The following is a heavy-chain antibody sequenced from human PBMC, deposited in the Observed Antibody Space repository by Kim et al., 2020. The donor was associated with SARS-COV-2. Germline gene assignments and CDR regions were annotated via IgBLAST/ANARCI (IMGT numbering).Heavy chain of an antibody. Sequence: GGSLRLSCAVSGFTFSTSGMHWVRQAPGKGLEWVAVISNDGSKTYYAASVKGRFIISRDNSRNTLYLEMNSLRAEDTALYYCAEVISLYF. D-gene: IGHD3-16*02. J-gene: IGHJ4*01. CDR1: GFTFSTSG. V-gene: IGHV3-30*18. CDR3: AEVISLYF. CDR2: ISNDGSKT.